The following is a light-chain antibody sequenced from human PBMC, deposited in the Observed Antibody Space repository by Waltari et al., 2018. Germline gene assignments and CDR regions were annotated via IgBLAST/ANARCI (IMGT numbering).Light chain of an antibody. CDR1: QRVLSSSNNKNY. V-gene: IGKV4-1*01. CDR3: QQCYTFPYT. Sequence: DIVMTQSQDSLAVSLGARATINCESTQRVLSSSNNKNYLGWDQQKPGQPPKLLISWASTRESGVPDRFSGSGSGTDFTLTISSLQAEDVAVYYCQQCYTFPYTFGQGTKLEIK. CDR2: WAS. J-gene: IGKJ2*01.